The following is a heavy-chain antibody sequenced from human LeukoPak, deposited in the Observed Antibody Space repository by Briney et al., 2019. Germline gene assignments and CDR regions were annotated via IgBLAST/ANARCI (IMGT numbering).Heavy chain of an antibody. Sequence: AASVKVSCKASGGTFSSYAISWVRPAPGQGLAWMGRIIPILGIANYAQKFQGRVTITADKSTSTAYMELSSLRSEDTAGYYCARGLRYSYAHDLYGMDVWGQGTTVTVSS. CDR2: IIPILGIA. CDR3: ARGLRYSYAHDLYGMDV. D-gene: IGHD5-18*01. V-gene: IGHV1-69*04. CDR1: GGTFSSYA. J-gene: IGHJ6*02.